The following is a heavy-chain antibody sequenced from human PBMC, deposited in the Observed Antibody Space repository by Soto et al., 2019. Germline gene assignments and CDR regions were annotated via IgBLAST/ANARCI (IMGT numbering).Heavy chain of an antibody. V-gene: IGHV1-2*02. CDR2: INPNGGRT. CDR3: GRREMTSLPGFAY. Sequence: GGSVKVSFHASGYTFTGYYLHWVRQAPRQELEGMGWINPNGGRTNSPQKFQGRLTMTRDTPITTAYMELLRLNCDDAAVYHRGRREMTSLPGFAYWGQGTQVTVSS. D-gene: IGHD1-26*01. J-gene: IGHJ4*02. CDR1: GYTFTGYY.